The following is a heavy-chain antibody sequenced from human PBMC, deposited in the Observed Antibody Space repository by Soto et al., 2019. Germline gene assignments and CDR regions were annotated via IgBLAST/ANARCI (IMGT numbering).Heavy chain of an antibody. D-gene: IGHD6-13*01. CDR2: IYPGDSDT. CDR3: ARRGIAAAGSPYYYGMDV. CDR1: GYSFTSYW. J-gene: IGHJ6*02. Sequence: GESLKISCKGSGYSFTSYWIGWVRQMPGKGLEWMGIIYPGDSDTRYSPSFQGQVTISADKSISTAHLQWSSLKASDTAMYYCARRGIAAAGSPYYYGMDVWGQGTTVTVSS. V-gene: IGHV5-51*01.